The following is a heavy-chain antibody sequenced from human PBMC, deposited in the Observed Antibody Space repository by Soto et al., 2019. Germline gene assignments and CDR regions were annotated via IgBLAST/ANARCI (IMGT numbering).Heavy chain of an antibody. CDR3: ARETLSFGSALDV. CDR2: ITWNGGNT. J-gene: IGHJ6*04. V-gene: IGHV3-43*01. D-gene: IGHD3-3*01. CDR1: GFRFDDYN. Sequence: SLRLSCAASGFRFDDYNIHWVRQAPGKGLEWVSLITWNGGNTYYADSVKGRFTISRDGTTESVSLQMTSLKREDTGLYYCARETLSFGSALDVCGEGTMVTVSS.